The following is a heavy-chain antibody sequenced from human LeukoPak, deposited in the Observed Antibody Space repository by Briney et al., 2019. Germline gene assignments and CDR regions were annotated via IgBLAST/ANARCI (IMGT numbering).Heavy chain of an antibody. V-gene: IGHV3-30*02. CDR1: GFTFSSYG. CDR2: IRYDGSNK. Sequence: PGGSLRLSCAASGFTFSSYGMHWVRQAPGKGLEWVAFIRYDGSNKYYADSVKGRFTISRDNSKNTLYLQMNSLRAEDTAVYYCAKDLAPYYYYGMDVWGQGTTVTVSS. J-gene: IGHJ6*02. CDR3: AKDLAPYYYYGMDV.